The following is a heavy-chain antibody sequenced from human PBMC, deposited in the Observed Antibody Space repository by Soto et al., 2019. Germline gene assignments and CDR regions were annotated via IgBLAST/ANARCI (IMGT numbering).Heavy chain of an antibody. J-gene: IGHJ1*01. D-gene: IGHD2-2*01. CDR3: AKIVYCSSTSCEYFQH. CDR2: ISGSGGST. Sequence: GGSLRLSCAASGFTFSSYAMSWVRQAPGKGLEWVSAISGSGGSTYYADSVKGRFTISRDNSKNTLYLQMNSLRAEDTAVYYCAKIVYCSSTSCEYFQHWGQGTLVTVSS. CDR1: GFTFSSYA. V-gene: IGHV3-23*01.